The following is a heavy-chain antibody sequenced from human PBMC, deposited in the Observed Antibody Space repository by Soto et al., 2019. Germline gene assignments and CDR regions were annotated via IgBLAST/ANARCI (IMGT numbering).Heavy chain of an antibody. V-gene: IGHV1-3*01. Sequence: ASVKVSCKASGYTFTSYAMHWVRQAPGQRLEWMGWINAGNGNTKYSQKFQGRVTVTRDTSASTAYMEVSSLSSEDTVVYYCARAGDDCSTPTCYMIDYWGQGTLVTVYS. CDR2: INAGNGNT. CDR1: GYTFTSYA. D-gene: IGHD2-2*02. CDR3: ARAGDDCSTPTCYMIDY. J-gene: IGHJ4*02.